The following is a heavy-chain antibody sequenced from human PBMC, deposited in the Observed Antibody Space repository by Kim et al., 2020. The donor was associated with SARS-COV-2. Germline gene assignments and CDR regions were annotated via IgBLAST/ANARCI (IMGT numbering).Heavy chain of an antibody. V-gene: IGHV3-23*01. CDR2: ISGSGDIT. J-gene: IGHJ4*02. Sequence: GGSLRLSCAASGFTLRSYAMSWVRQAPGKGLEWVSSISGSGDITFYADSVKGRFTISRDNSKNTLYLQMNSLRADDTAVYYCAKDRYDSSSWKTRVDYWGQGTLVSVSS. CDR1: GFTLRSYA. CDR3: AKDRYDSSSWKTRVDY. D-gene: IGHD6-13*01.